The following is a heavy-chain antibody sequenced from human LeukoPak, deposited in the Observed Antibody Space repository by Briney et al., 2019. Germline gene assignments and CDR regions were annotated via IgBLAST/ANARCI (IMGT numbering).Heavy chain of an antibody. CDR2: MNPNSGNT. V-gene: IGHV1-8*01. Sequence: ASVKVSCKASGYTFTSYDINWVRQATGQGLEWMGWMNPNSGNTGYAQKFQGRVTMTRNTSISTAYMELSSLRSEDTAVYYCARINNWNYEVDYWGQGALVTVSS. J-gene: IGHJ4*02. CDR1: GYTFTSYD. CDR3: ARINNWNYEVDY. D-gene: IGHD1-7*01.